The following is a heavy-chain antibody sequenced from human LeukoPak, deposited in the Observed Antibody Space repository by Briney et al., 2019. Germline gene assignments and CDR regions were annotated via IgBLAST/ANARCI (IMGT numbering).Heavy chain of an antibody. V-gene: IGHV3-74*01. CDR2: SNEDGSTT. CDR1: GFTFSSNW. D-gene: IGHD1-26*01. Sequence: GGSLRLSCAASGFTFSSNWMHWVRQAPGKGLVWVSRSNEDGSTTNCADSVKGRFTISRDNAKNTLYLQMNSLTAEDTAVYYCVRDLGGRSGHWGQGTLVTVSS. CDR3: VRDLGGRSGH. J-gene: IGHJ4*02.